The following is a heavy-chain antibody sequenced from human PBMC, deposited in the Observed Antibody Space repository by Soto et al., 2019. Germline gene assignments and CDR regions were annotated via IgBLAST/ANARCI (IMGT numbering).Heavy chain of an antibody. D-gene: IGHD2-15*01. J-gene: IGHJ4*02. V-gene: IGHV1-69*13. CDR3: ARDLGSQPDY. Sequence: ASVKVSCKASGGAFSSYAISWVRQAPGQGLEWMGGIIPIFGTANYAQKFQGRVTITADESTSTAYMELSSLRSEDTAVYYCARDLGSQPDYWGQGTLVTVSS. CDR2: IIPIFGTA. CDR1: GGAFSSYA.